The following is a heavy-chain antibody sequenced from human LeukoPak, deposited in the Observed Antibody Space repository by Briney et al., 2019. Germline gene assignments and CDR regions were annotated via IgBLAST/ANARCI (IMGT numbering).Heavy chain of an antibody. CDR3: AHSIRVGSSSWYGGYYFDY. V-gene: IGHV2-5*01. D-gene: IGHD6-13*01. Sequence: SGPTLVNPTQTLTLTCTFSGFSLSTSGVGVGWIRQPPGKALEWLALIYWNDDKRYSPSLKSRLTITKDTSKNQVVLTMTNMDPVDTATYYCAHSIRVGSSSWYGGYYFDYWGQGTLVTVSS. CDR2: IYWNDDK. CDR1: GFSLSTSGVG. J-gene: IGHJ4*02.